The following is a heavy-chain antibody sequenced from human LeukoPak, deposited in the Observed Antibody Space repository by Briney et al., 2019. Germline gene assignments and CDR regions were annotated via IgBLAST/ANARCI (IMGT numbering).Heavy chain of an antibody. CDR3: ASDQYCSGGSCYSDDAFDI. CDR1: GGSISSSSYY. V-gene: IGHV4-39*01. Sequence: SETLSLTCTVSGGSISSSSYYWGWIRQPPGKGLEWIGSIYYSGSTYYNPSLKSRVTISVDTSKNQFSLKVSSVTAADTAVYYCASDQYCSGGSCYSDDAFDIWGQGTMVTVSS. J-gene: IGHJ3*02. CDR2: IYYSGST. D-gene: IGHD2-15*01.